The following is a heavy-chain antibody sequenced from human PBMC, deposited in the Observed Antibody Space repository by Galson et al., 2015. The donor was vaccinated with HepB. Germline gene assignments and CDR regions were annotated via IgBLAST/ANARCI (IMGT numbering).Heavy chain of an antibody. V-gene: IGHV3-30*04. CDR2: ISYDGSNK. J-gene: IGHJ3*02. D-gene: IGHD3-10*01. CDR1: GFTFSSYA. Sequence: SLRLSCAASGFTFSSYAMHWVRQAPGKGLEWVAVISYDGSNKYYADSVKGRFTISRDSSKNTPYLQMNSLRAEDTAVYYCARDHSLYGSGSYNAFDIWGQGTMVTVSS. CDR3: ARDHSLYGSGSYNAFDI.